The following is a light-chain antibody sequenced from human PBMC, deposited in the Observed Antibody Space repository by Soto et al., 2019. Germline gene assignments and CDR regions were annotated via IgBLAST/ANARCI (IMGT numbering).Light chain of an antibody. CDR1: SSDVGSYNS. CDR2: DVS. Sequence: QSVLTQPASVSGSPGQSITISCTGTSSDVGSYNSVSWYQQYPGKAPTLMIHDVSNRPSGVSNRFSGSKSGNTAFLTISGLQAEDEADYYCSSFTSSSSYVFGSGTKVTVL. J-gene: IGLJ1*01. V-gene: IGLV2-14*03. CDR3: SSFTSSSSYV.